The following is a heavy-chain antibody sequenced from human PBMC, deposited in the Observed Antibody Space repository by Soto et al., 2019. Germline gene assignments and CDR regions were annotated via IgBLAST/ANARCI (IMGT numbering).Heavy chain of an antibody. Sequence: GGSLRLCCAASGFTFSSYGMHWGRQAPGTGLEWVAVISYDGSNKYYADSVKGRFTISRDNSKNTLYLQMNSLRAEDTAVYYCAKDLGDIVVVPAAMMNYYYGTDVWGQGTTVTVSS. CDR2: ISYDGSNK. CDR3: AKDLGDIVVVPAAMMNYYYGTDV. CDR1: GFTFSSYG. D-gene: IGHD2-2*01. V-gene: IGHV3-30*18. J-gene: IGHJ6*02.